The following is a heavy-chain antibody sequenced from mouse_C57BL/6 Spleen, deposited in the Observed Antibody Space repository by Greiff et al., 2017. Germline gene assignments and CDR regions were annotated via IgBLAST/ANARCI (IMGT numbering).Heavy chain of an antibody. D-gene: IGHD1-1*01. V-gene: IGHV14-4*01. CDR1: GFNIKDDY. CDR2: NDPENGDT. CDR3: TLYYYGSSLFAY. J-gene: IGHJ3*01. Sequence: VQLQPSGAELVRPGASVKLSCTASGFNIKDDYMHWVKQRPEQGLEWIGWNDPENGDTEYASKFQGKATITADTSSNTAYLQLSSLTSEDTAVYYCTLYYYGSSLFAYGGQGTLVTVYA.